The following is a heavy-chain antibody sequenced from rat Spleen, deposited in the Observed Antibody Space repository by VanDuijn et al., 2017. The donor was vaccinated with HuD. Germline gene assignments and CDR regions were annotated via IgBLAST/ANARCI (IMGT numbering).Heavy chain of an antibody. Sequence: EVQLVESGGGLVQPGRSLKLSCAASGFTFSNFGMAWVRQAPTKGLEWVASISTSGGSTYYRDSVKGRFTVSRDNAKSTLYLQMDSLRSEDTATYYCARHTYYVMDAWGQGASVTVSS. V-gene: IGHV5S13*01. CDR1: GFTFSNFG. CDR3: ARHTYYVMDA. J-gene: IGHJ4*01. CDR2: ISTSGGST.